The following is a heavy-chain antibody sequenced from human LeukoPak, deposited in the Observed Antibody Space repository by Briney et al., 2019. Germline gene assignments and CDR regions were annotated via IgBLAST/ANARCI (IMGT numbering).Heavy chain of an antibody. D-gene: IGHD2-15*01. J-gene: IGHJ4*02. CDR1: GFTFSSYG. CDR3: AMLSVAATQVDY. Sequence: QPGRSLRLSCAASGFTFSSYGMHCVRQAPGKGLEWVAVISYDGSNKYYADSVKGRFTISRDNSKNTLYLQMNSLRAEDTAVYYCAMLSVAATQVDYWGQGTLVTVSS. CDR2: ISYDGSNK. V-gene: IGHV3-30*03.